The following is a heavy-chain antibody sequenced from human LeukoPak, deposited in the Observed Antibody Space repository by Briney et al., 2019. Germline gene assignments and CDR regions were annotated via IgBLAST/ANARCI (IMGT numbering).Heavy chain of an antibody. CDR3: ARGRPLDY. CDR1: GFTFSSYW. J-gene: IGHJ4*02. Sequence: GGSPRLSCGFSGFTFSSYWMSWVRQAPGKGLEWVANINQDGSENYYVDSVKGRFTISRDNAKNSLYLQMYSLRVEDTAVYYCARGRPLDYWGQGTLVTVSS. CDR2: INQDGSEN. V-gene: IGHV3-7*01.